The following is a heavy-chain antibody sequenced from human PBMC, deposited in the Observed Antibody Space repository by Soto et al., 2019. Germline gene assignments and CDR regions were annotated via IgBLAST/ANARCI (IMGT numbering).Heavy chain of an antibody. D-gene: IGHD3-10*01. CDR3: ARGSVLLDFDY. Sequence: SETLSLTCTVSGGSISSGGYYWSWIRQHPGKGLEWIGYIYYSGSTYYNPSLKSRVTISVDTSKNQFSLKLSSVTAADTAVYYCARGSVLLDFDYWGQGTLVTVSS. J-gene: IGHJ4*02. V-gene: IGHV4-31*03. CDR1: GGSISSGGYY. CDR2: IYYSGST.